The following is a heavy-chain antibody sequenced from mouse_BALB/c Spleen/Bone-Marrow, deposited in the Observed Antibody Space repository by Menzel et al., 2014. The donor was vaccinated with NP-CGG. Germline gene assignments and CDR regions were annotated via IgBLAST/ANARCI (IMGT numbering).Heavy chain of an antibody. J-gene: IGHJ3*01. D-gene: IGHD1-1*01. CDR1: GFTFSSYT. CDR2: ISNGGGSI. Sequence: EVQLVESGGGLVQPGGSPKLSCAASGFTFSSYTMSWVRQTPEKRLVWVAYISNGGGSIYYPDTVKGRFTISRDNDKNTLYLQMSSLRSEDTAMYYCASHYYDSSPFAYWGQGTLVTVSA. CDR3: ASHYYDSSPFAY. V-gene: IGHV5-12-2*01.